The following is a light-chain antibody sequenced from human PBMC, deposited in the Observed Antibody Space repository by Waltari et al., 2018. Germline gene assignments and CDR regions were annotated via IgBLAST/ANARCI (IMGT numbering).Light chain of an antibody. CDR3: QQVNGYPLT. Sequence: DIQFTQSPSFLSASVGDRVTLTCRASQGITTYLVWYQQKPGKAPKVLIYAASTLQSGVPSRFSGSGSGTEFTLTITSLQPEDFATYYCQQVNGYPLTFGGGTKVEIK. J-gene: IGKJ4*01. CDR1: QGITTY. V-gene: IGKV1-9*01. CDR2: AAS.